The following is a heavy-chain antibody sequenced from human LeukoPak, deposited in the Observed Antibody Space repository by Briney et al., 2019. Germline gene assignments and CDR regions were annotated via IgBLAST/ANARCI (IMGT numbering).Heavy chain of an antibody. J-gene: IGHJ5*02. CDR2: ISPNSGIT. D-gene: IGHD1-1*01. Sequence: ASVKVSCTASRYTFTGYDMHLVRQAPGQGLGWMGGISPNSGITNYAQKYQSRVSMTSDPSINTPHMELSRLRSDDTAVYYCARDGKPIRERLPSRWFAPWGQGTLVTVS. CDR1: RYTFTGYD. CDR3: ARDGKPIRERLPSRWFAP. V-gene: IGHV1-2*02.